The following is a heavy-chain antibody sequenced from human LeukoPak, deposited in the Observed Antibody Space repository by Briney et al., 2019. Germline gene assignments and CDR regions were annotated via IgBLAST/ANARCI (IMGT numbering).Heavy chain of an antibody. D-gene: IGHD4-4*01. V-gene: IGHV4-31*03. J-gene: IGHJ4*02. CDR1: GGSISSGGYY. CDR3: ASLNNDYSNYVGKYYFDY. Sequence: PSETLSLTCTVSGGSISSGGYYWSWIRQHPGKGLEWIGYIYYSGSTYYNPSLKSRVTISVDTSKNQFSLKLSSVTAADTAVYYCASLNNDYSNYVGKYYFDYWGQGTLVTVSS. CDR2: IYYSGST.